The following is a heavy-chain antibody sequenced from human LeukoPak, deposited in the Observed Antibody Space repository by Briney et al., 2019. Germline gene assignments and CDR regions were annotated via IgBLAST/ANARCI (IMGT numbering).Heavy chain of an antibody. CDR2: IIPIFGTA. CDR3: AWLGGPPGMVGATPGLSFDY. CDR1: GGTFSSYS. Sequence: SVKVSCTGSGGTFSSYSISWVRQAPGQGLEWMGGIIPIFGTANYAQKFQGRVTITTDESTSTAYMELSSLRSEDTAVYYCAWLGGPPGMVGATPGLSFDYWGQGTLVTVSS. V-gene: IGHV1-69*05. J-gene: IGHJ4*02. D-gene: IGHD1-26*01.